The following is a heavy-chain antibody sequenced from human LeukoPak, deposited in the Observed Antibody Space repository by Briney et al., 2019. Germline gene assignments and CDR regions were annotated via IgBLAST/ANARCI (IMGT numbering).Heavy chain of an antibody. V-gene: IGHV4-39*07. CDR3: ARGVARSSKFHFSYYFDY. CDR1: GGSISSSSYY. Sequence: PSETLSLTCTVSGGSISSSSYYWGWIRQPPGKGLEWIGSIYHSGSIYYNPSFKSRVTISVDTSKNQFSLKLSSVTAADTAVYYCARGVARSSKFHFSYYFDYWGQGTLVTVSS. D-gene: IGHD6-6*01. CDR2: IYHSGSI. J-gene: IGHJ4*02.